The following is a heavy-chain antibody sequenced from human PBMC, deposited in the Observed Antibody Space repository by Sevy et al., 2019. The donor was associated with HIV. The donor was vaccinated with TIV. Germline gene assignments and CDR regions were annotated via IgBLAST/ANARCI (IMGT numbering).Heavy chain of an antibody. Sequence: TLSLTCTVSGGSITRLYWNWIRQPPGKGLEWIANIYYNGHINYNPSLKSRVTLSRDTSKNQFSLRLSSVTAADTAMYYCAGENAWGRGYSWGQGTLVTVSS. V-gene: IGHV4-59*08. CDR1: GGSITRLY. D-gene: IGHD1-26*01. CDR2: IYYNGHI. J-gene: IGHJ4*02. CDR3: AGENAWGRGYS.